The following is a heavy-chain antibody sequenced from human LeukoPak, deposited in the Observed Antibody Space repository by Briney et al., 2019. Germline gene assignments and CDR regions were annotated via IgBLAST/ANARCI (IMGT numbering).Heavy chain of an antibody. Sequence: GGSLRLSCAASGFTFSSYWMHWVRQVPGKGLVWVSRINGDGTSTSYADSVKGRFTITRDSAENTLYLQMNSLRAEDTAVYYCAKAEGYDILTGLDYWGQGTLVTVSS. CDR1: GFTFSSYW. V-gene: IGHV3-74*01. D-gene: IGHD3-9*01. CDR2: INGDGTST. CDR3: AKAEGYDILTGLDY. J-gene: IGHJ4*02.